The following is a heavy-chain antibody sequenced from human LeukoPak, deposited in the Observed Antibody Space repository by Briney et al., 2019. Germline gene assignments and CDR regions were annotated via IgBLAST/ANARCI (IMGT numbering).Heavy chain of an antibody. CDR1: GGSISSSSYY. V-gene: IGHV4-39*01. CDR2: IYYSGST. CDR3: ARQASYDSSGYCDY. Sequence: SETLSLTCTVSGGSISSSSYYWGWLRQPPGKGLEWIGSIYYSGSTYYNQSLKSRVTISVDTSKNQFSLKLSSVTAADTAVYYCARQASYDSSGYCDYWGQGTLVTVSS. J-gene: IGHJ4*02. D-gene: IGHD3-22*01.